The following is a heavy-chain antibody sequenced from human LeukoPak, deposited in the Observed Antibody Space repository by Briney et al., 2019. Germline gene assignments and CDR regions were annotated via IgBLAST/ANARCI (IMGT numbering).Heavy chain of an antibody. CDR2: INPNSGGT. J-gene: IGHJ4*02. Sequence: ASVKVSCKASGYTFTSYYMHWVRQAPGQGLEWMGRINPNSGGTNYAQKFQGRVTMTRDTSISTAYMELSRLRSDDTAVYYCAREFFYYDSSGYRLFDYWGQGTLVTVSS. CDR3: AREFFYYDSSGYRLFDY. V-gene: IGHV1-2*06. D-gene: IGHD3-22*01. CDR1: GYTFTSYY.